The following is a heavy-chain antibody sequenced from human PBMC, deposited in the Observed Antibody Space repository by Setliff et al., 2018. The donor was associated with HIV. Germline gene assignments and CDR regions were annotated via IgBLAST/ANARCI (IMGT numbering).Heavy chain of an antibody. CDR2: IHTSGNT. D-gene: IGHD5-12*01. CDR1: GHSISGYY. CDR3: ARDRIEFVAEDPHDVFDI. Sequence: SETLSLTCSVSGHSISGYYWSWIRQPAGRGLEWIGRIHTSGNTNYNPSLRGRVTMSVDMSKNQFSLKLTSVSAADAAVYYCARDRIEFVAEDPHDVFDIWGRGTLVTVS. J-gene: IGHJ3*02. V-gene: IGHV4-4*07.